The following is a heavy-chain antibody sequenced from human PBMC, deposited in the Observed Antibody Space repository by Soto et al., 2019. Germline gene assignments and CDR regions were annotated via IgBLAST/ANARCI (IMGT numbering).Heavy chain of an antibody. CDR2: LSGGGGNT. CDR3: AKERLGRGADY. Sequence: VQLLESGGGLVQPGGSLRLSCAASGFTFSNYAMSWVRQTPGKGLEWVSTLSGGGGNTYYPDSVKGRFTSSRDNSKDTVYLQRNSLRAEDTAIYYCAKERLGRGADYWGQGALVTVTS. V-gene: IGHV3-23*01. J-gene: IGHJ4*02. CDR1: GFTFSNYA.